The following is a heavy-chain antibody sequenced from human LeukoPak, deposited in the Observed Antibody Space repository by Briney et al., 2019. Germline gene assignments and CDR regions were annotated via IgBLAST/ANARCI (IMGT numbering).Heavy chain of an antibody. CDR3: AKDSSVYHYDSRNLDY. D-gene: IGHD3-22*01. CDR1: GFTVSSNY. V-gene: IGHV3-53*01. J-gene: IGHJ4*02. CDR2: IYSGGST. Sequence: PGGSLRLSCAASGFTVSSNYMSWVRQAPGKGLEWVSVIYSGGSTYYADSVKGRFTISRDNSKSTLYIQMNGLRAEGTAVYYCAKDSSVYHYDSRNLDYWGQGTLVTVSS.